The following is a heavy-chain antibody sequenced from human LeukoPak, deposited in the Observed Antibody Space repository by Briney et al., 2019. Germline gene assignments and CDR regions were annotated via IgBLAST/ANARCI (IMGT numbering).Heavy chain of an antibody. V-gene: IGHV3-48*04. CDR3: ARDYNC. Sequence: GGSLRLSCAVSGFTFSRYIMNWVRQAPGKGLEWVSYISPSGTVIYYGDSVKGRFTISRDNAKKSLYLQMNSLRAEDTAVYYCARDYNCWGQGTLVTVSS. J-gene: IGHJ4*02. CDR2: ISPSGTVI. CDR1: GFTFSRYI. D-gene: IGHD3-10*01.